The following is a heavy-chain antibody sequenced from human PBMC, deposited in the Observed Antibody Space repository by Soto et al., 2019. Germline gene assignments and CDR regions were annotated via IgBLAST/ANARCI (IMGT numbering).Heavy chain of an antibody. CDR1: GFTFSSYA. V-gene: IGHV3-30-3*01. CDR3: ARDYYDSSGYFGAPNNWFDP. Sequence: QVQLVESGGGVVQPGRSLRLSCAASGFTFSSYAMHWVRQAPGKGREWVAVISYDGSNKYYADSVKGRLTISRDNSKNTLYLQMNSLRAEDTAVYYCARDYYDSSGYFGAPNNWFDPWGQGTLVTVSS. D-gene: IGHD3-22*01. CDR2: ISYDGSNK. J-gene: IGHJ5*02.